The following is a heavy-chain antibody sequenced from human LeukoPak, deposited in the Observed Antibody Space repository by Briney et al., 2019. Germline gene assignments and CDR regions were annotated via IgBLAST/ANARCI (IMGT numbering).Heavy chain of an antibody. CDR2: IYYSGST. CDR1: GGSISSYY. CDR3: ARKHGGNRDYWYFDL. J-gene: IGHJ2*01. Sequence: SETLSLTCTIAGGSISSYYWSWIRQPPGKGLEWIGYIYYSGSTNYNPSLKSRVTISVDTSKNQFSLKLSSVTAADTAVYYCARKHGGNRDYWYFDLWGRGTLVTVSS. V-gene: IGHV4-59*01. D-gene: IGHD4-23*01.